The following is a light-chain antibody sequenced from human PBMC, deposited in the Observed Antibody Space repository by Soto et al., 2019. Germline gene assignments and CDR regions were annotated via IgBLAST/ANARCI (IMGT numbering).Light chain of an antibody. Sequence: DIQMTQSPATLAASVGDRVTITCRASQSINSHLNWYQQQPGKAPKLLIFAASSLQSGVSSRFSGSGSVTDFTLTISSLQPEDSETYFCQQSLKIPLTFGQGTRLEIK. J-gene: IGKJ5*01. V-gene: IGKV1-39*01. CDR3: QQSLKIPLT. CDR2: AAS. CDR1: QSINSH.